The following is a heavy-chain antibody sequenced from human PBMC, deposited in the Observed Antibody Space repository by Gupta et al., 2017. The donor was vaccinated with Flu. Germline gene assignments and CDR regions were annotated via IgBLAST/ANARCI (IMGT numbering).Heavy chain of an antibody. V-gene: IGHV4-34*01. CDR3: ARVAGYCSGGSCYSFSYYYYGMDV. J-gene: IGHJ6*02. Sequence: IGEINHSGSTNYNPSLKSRVTISVDTSKNQFSLKLSSVTAADTAVYYCARVAGYCSGGSCYSFSYYYYGMDVWGQGTTVTVSS. CDR2: INHSGST. D-gene: IGHD2-15*01.